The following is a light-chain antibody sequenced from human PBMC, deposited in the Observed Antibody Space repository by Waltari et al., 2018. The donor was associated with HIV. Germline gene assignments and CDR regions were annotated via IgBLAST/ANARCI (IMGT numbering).Light chain of an antibody. V-gene: IGLV3-1*01. CDR2: QEN. Sequence: SYELSQIPSVSVSPGQTASIPCSGDKLGDKYVSWSQQKPGQSPVGVMYQENERPSGIPERFSGSNSGNTATLTISGAQAMDEAEYYCQAWDSSAVYVFGTGTKVTVL. CDR3: QAWDSSAVYV. CDR1: KLGDKY. J-gene: IGLJ1*01.